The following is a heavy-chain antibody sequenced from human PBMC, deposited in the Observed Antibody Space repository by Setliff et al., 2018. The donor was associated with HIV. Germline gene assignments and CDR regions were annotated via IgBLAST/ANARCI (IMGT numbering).Heavy chain of an antibody. Sequence: SETLSLTCAVSGYSISTAYYWAWIRQPPGKGLEWIGGVHHSGSTHYNPSLRSRVTISVDTSKKQFSLKLTSVTAADTAVYYCARGGKVISDNWFDPWGQGTLATVSS. CDR3: ARGGKVISDNWFDP. D-gene: IGHD3-22*01. CDR1: GYSISTAYY. V-gene: IGHV4-38-2*01. J-gene: IGHJ5*02. CDR2: VHHSGST.